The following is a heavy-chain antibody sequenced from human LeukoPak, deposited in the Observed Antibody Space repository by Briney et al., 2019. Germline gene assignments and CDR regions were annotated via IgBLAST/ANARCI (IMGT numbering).Heavy chain of an antibody. V-gene: IGHV4-59*01. CDR1: GGSISNYY. J-gene: IGHJ5*02. CDR2: LFYTGST. CDR3: ARGCSSTSCYKPGFDP. Sequence: PSETLSLTCTVSGGSISNYYWSWIRQPPGKGLEWIGYLFYTGSTNYNPSLKSRVTISVDTSKNQFSLKLSSVTAADTAVYYCARGCSSTSCYKPGFDPWGQGTLVTVSS. D-gene: IGHD2-2*02.